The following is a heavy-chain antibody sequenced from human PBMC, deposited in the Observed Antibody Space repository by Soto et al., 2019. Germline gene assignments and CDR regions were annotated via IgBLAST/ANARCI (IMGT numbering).Heavy chain of an antibody. CDR3: SCTSAWFGDWYDP. CDR1: GGSISSSNYY. Sequence: SETLSLTCTVSGGSISSSNYYWGWIRQPPGKGLEWIGSIYFSGRTYYNPSLKNRVTISADTSRNQFSLKLTSVTAADTAVYYCSCTSAWFGDWYDPWGQGTLVTVSS. CDR2: IYFSGRT. J-gene: IGHJ5*02. V-gene: IGHV4-39*01. D-gene: IGHD3-10*01.